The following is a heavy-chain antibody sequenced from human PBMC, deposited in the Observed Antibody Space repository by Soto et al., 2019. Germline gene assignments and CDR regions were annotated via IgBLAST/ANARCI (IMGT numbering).Heavy chain of an antibody. Sequence: QVQLQESGPGLVKPSETLSLTCTVSGGSIGSYYWSWIRQPPGKGLEWIGFIYYRGSTNYNPSLKSRVTXXVXTXTHQFFLKLTSVTPADTAVYYCARGGPGYGDRIFEYWGQGTLVTVSS. D-gene: IGHD4-17*01. CDR3: ARGGPGYGDRIFEY. J-gene: IGHJ4*02. CDR1: GGSIGSYY. CDR2: IYYRGST. V-gene: IGHV4-59*01.